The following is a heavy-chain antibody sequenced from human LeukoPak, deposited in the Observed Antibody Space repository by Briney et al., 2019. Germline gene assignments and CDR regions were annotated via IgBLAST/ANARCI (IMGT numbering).Heavy chain of an antibody. Sequence: ASVKVSCKASGYTFTSYDINWVRQATGQGLEWRGWMNPNSGNTGYAQNFQGRVTMTRNTSISTAYLELHSLTSEDTAVYYCARATIVVSGPRRFDPWGQGTLVTVSS. CDR2: MNPNSGNT. CDR3: ARATIVVSGPRRFDP. J-gene: IGHJ5*02. V-gene: IGHV1-8*01. CDR1: GYTFTSYD. D-gene: IGHD6-19*01.